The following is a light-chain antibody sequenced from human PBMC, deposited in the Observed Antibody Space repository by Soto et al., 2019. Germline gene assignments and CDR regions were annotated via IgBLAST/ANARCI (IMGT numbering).Light chain of an antibody. CDR1: QGIKND. CDR3: QQYDSYSWT. J-gene: IGKJ1*01. Sequence: IQMTQSPSSLSASVGDRVTITCRASQGIKNDLGWYQQKPGRAPKLLIYVASTLQSGVPSRFSGSGSGADYTLTISSLQTDDFATYYCQQYDSYSWTFGQGTKVDI. CDR2: VAS. V-gene: IGKV1-17*01.